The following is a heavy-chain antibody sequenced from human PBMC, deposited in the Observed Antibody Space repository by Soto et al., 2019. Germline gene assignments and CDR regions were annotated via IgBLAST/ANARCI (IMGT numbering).Heavy chain of an antibody. CDR1: GFTFSSYS. D-gene: IGHD2-2*01. CDR3: ARAFLLVGICSTSCQYGMDV. CDR2: ISSSSSYI. Sequence: GGSLRLSCAASGFTFSSYSMNWVRQAPGKGLEWVSSISSSSSYIYYADSVKGRFTISRDNAKNSLYLQMNSLRAEDTAVYYCARAFLLVGICSTSCQYGMDVWGQGTTVTVSS. J-gene: IGHJ6*02. V-gene: IGHV3-21*01.